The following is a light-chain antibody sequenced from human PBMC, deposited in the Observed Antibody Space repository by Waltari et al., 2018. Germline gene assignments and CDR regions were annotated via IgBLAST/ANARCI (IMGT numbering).Light chain of an antibody. Sequence: EIVMTQSPATLSVSSGERATLPCRASQRVDSNLAGYQQKPGQPPRLLRYGASTRATGVPARFSGSGSGTEFTLTISSLQSADFAVYYCQQYYNWPYTFGQGTKLEIK. CDR3: QQYYNWPYT. V-gene: IGKV3-15*01. CDR2: GAS. J-gene: IGKJ2*01. CDR1: QRVDSN.